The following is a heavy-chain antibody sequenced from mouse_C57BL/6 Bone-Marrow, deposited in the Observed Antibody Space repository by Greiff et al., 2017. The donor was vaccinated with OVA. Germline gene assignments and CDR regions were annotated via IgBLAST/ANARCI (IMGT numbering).Heavy chain of an antibody. CDR1: GFNIKDDY. Sequence: EVQLQQSGAELVRPGASVKLSCTASGFNIKDDYMHWVKQRPEQGLEWIGWIDPENGDTEYASKFQGKATIPADTSSNTAYLQLSSLTSEDTAVYYCTRSGTLFDYWGQGTTLTVSS. D-gene: IGHD2-14*01. CDR2: IDPENGDT. J-gene: IGHJ2*01. V-gene: IGHV14-4*01. CDR3: TRSGTLFDY.